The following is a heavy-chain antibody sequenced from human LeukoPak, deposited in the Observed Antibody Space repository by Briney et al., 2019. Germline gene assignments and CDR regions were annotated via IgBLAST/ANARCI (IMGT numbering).Heavy chain of an antibody. J-gene: IGHJ4*02. V-gene: IGHV3-23*01. CDR1: GFTFSTYG. Sequence: GGSLRLSCAASGFTFSTYGMTWVRQAPGKGLEWVSAISGSGGSTYYADSVKGRFTISRDNSKNTLYLQMNSLRAEDTALYYCAKTGGIAAAHWGQGTLVTVSS. CDR2: ISGSGGST. D-gene: IGHD6-13*01. CDR3: AKTGGIAAAH.